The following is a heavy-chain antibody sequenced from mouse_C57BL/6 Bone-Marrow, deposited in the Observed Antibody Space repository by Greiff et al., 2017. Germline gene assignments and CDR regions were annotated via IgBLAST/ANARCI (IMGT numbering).Heavy chain of an antibody. CDR3: ARNYGRIMDY. V-gene: IGHV2-9*02. J-gene: IGHJ4*01. D-gene: IGHD1-1*01. CDR2: IWAGGST. Sequence: VQLVESGPGLVAPSQTLSIICTVSGFSLTSYGVHWVRQPPGKGLEWLGVIWAGGSTNYNSALMSRLTISKDNSKSQVFLKMNSLQTDDTAMYYCARNYGRIMDYWGQGTSVTVSS. CDR1: GFSLTSYG.